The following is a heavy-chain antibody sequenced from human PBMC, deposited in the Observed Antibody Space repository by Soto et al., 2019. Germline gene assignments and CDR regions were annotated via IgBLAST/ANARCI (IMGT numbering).Heavy chain of an antibody. V-gene: IGHV1-18*01. CDR1: GYTFTSYG. Sequence: ASVKVSCKASGYTFTSYGISWVRQAPGQGLEWMGWISAYNGNTNYAQKLQGRVTMTTDTSTSTAYMELRSLRSDDTAVYYCARESRDCSSTSCYPVGGENYYYYYYMDVWGKGTTVTVSS. D-gene: IGHD2-2*01. J-gene: IGHJ6*03. CDR3: ARESRDCSSTSCYPVGGENYYYYYYMDV. CDR2: ISAYNGNT.